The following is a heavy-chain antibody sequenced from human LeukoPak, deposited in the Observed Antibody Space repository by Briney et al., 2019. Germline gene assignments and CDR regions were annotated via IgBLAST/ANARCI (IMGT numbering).Heavy chain of an antibody. CDR1: GFTFSSYG. J-gene: IGHJ4*02. D-gene: IGHD3-16*01. CDR3: AKVPGGDGRAF. Sequence: GGSLRLSCAASGFTFSSYGMHWVRQAPGKGLEWVAVISYDGSNKYYADSVKGRFTISRDNSKNTLYLQMNSLRAEDTAVYYCAKVPGGDGRAFWGQGTLVTVSS. V-gene: IGHV3-30*18. CDR2: ISYDGSNK.